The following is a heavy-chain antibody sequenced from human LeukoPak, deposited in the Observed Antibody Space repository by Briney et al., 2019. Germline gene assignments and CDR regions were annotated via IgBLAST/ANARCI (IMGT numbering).Heavy chain of an antibody. CDR1: GFTFSSYD. Sequence: GGSLRLSCAASGFTFSSYDMHWVRQAPGKGLEWVAVISYDGNNKYYADSVKGRFTISRDNSKNTLYLQMNSLRAEDTAVYYCAKFGKAVAAADYWGQGTLVTVSS. CDR3: AKFGKAVAAADY. CDR2: ISYDGNNK. V-gene: IGHV3-30*18. J-gene: IGHJ4*02. D-gene: IGHD6-19*01.